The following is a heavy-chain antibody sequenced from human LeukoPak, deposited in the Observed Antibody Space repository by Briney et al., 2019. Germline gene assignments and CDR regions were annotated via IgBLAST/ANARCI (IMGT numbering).Heavy chain of an antibody. CDR1: GYTFTGYY. D-gene: IGHD3-10*01. Sequence: VASVKVSCKASGYTFTGYYMHWVRQAPGQGLEWMGRINPNSGGTNYAQKFQGRVTMTRDTSISTAYMELSRLRSDDPPVYYSARDQGYCGSGASPWFDPWGQGTLVTGSS. CDR2: INPNSGGT. V-gene: IGHV1-2*06. J-gene: IGHJ5*01. CDR3: ARDQGYCGSGASPWFDP.